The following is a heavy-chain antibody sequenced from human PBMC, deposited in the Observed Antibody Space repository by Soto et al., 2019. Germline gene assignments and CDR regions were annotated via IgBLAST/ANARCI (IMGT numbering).Heavy chain of an antibody. CDR3: ARDQLPVAFFLMKRRSKRSFHFWY. D-gene: IGHD3-3*02. V-gene: IGHV3-23*01. CDR2: ISGSGGST. CDR1: GVTFSSYA. J-gene: IGHJ2*01. Sequence: GGSLRLSCAGSGVTFSSYAMSWFRQAPGKGLEWVSAISGSGGSTYYADSVKGRFTISRDNSKNTLYLQMNSLRDEDTAVYYCARDQLPVAFFLMKRRSKRSFHFWY.